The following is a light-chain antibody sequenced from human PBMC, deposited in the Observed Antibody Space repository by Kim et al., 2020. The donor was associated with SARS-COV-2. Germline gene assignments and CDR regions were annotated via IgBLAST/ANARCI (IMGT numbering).Light chain of an antibody. J-gene: IGLJ3*02. CDR1: TSNIGSNY. Sequence: QSVVTQPPSVSGTPGQRITISCSGSTSNIGSNYVYWYQQVSGTAPRLLIYTSNQRPSGVPDRFSGSKSGTSASLAISGLRSEDEADYFCAAWDDSLSVVVFGGGTQLTVL. CDR2: TSN. CDR3: AAWDDSLSVVV. V-gene: IGLV1-47*01.